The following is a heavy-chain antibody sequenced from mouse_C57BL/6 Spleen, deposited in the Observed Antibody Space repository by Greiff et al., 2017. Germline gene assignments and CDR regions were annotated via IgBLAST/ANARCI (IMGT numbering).Heavy chain of an antibody. CDR2: IDPSDSYT. D-gene: IGHD2-1*01. CDR1: GYTFTSYW. Sequence: VQLQQPGAELVMPGASVKLSCKASGYTFTSYWMHWVKQRPGQGLAWIGEIDPSDSYTNYNQKFKGKSKLNVDQSYSPAYMQLSSLTSEDSAFYYCARRDGNYVVDYWGQGTTLTVSS. J-gene: IGHJ2*01. V-gene: IGHV1-69*01. CDR3: ARRDGNYVVDY.